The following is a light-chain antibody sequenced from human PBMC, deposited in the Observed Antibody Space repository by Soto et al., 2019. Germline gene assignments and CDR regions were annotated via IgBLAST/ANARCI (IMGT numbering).Light chain of an antibody. CDR3: SSYIVTKEDVL. CDR1: NSDVGGYNT. V-gene: IGLV2-14*01. Sequence: QSVLTQPASVSGSLGQSITISCTGTNSDVGGYNTVSWYQQHPDKAPKLMIYEFSNRPSGVSNRFSGSKSGNTASLTISGLQAEDEADYYCSSYIVTKEDVLFVGGTKLTVL. J-gene: IGLJ2*01. CDR2: EFS.